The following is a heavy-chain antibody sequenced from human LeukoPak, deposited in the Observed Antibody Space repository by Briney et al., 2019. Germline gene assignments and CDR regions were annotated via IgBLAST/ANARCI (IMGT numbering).Heavy chain of an antibody. D-gene: IGHD3-16*01. CDR3: AKGLPTTPNYYYYMDV. CDR1: GFTFSSYA. Sequence: GGSLRLSCAVSGFTFSSYAMSWVRQAPGKGLEWVSAISGSGGSTYYADSVKGRFTISRDNSKNTLYLQMNSLRAEDTAVYYCAKGLPTTPNYYYYMDVWGKGTTVTVSS. CDR2: ISGSGGST. V-gene: IGHV3-23*01. J-gene: IGHJ6*03.